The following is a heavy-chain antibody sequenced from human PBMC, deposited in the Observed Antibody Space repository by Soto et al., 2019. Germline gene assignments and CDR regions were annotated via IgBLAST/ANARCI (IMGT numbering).Heavy chain of an antibody. CDR2: ISYDGSNK. CDR3: ARIQGDGYKFDY. CDR1: GFTFSSYG. V-gene: IGHV3-30*03. J-gene: IGHJ4*02. D-gene: IGHD5-12*01. Sequence: GGSLRLSCAASGFTFSSYGMHWVRQAPGKGLEWVAVISYDGSNKYYADSVKGRFTISRDNSKNTLYLQMNSLRAEDTAVYYCARIQGDGYKFDYWGQGTLVTVSS.